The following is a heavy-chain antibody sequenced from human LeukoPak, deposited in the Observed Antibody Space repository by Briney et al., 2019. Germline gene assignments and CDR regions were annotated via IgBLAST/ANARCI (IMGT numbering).Heavy chain of an antibody. V-gene: IGHV3-74*01. D-gene: IGHD4-17*01. CDR1: GFIFGNYW. CDR3: ARDFAGDRDY. Sequence: PGGSLRLSYAASGFIFGNYWMHWVRQVPGKGLVWVARINPNGKITTYTDSVKGRFTISRDNAKNTLYLQMNSLSAEDTAVYYCARDFAGDRDYWGQGTLVTVSS. J-gene: IGHJ4*02. CDR2: INPNGKIT.